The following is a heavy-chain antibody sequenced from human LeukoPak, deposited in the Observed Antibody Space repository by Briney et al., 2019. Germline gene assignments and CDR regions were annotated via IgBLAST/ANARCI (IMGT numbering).Heavy chain of an antibody. CDR3: VRVGYSYGYGDWNHFDY. J-gene: IGHJ4*02. Sequence: GGSLRLSCAASGFTVSSNYMSLVRQAPGKGLEWVSIIYSGGGTYYADSVKGRFTISRDNSKNTLYLQMNSLRAEDTAVYFCVRVGYSYGYGDWNHFDYWGQGTLVTVSS. CDR1: GFTVSSNY. CDR2: IYSGGGT. D-gene: IGHD5-18*01. V-gene: IGHV3-66*02.